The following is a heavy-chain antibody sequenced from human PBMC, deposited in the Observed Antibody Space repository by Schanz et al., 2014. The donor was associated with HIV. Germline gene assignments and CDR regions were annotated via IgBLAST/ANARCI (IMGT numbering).Heavy chain of an antibody. CDR2: ISSSSSYI. D-gene: IGHD3-22*01. CDR1: GFTFSSYS. J-gene: IGHJ6*02. V-gene: IGHV3-21*01. Sequence: EVQLVESGGGLVKPGGSLRLSCAASGFTFSSYSMNWVRQAPGKGLEWVSSISSSSSYIYYADSMKGRFTISRDNAKNSLYLQMNSPRAEDTAVYYCVRVRSPRVKIVVVMDYYYYAMDVWGQGTTVTVSS. CDR3: VRVRSPRVKIVVVMDYYYYAMDV.